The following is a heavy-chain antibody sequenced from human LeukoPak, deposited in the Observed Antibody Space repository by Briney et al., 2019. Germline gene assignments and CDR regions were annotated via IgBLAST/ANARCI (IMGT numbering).Heavy chain of an antibody. CDR1: GGSISSSSYY. V-gene: IGHV4-39*01. Sequence: PSETLSLTCTVSGGSISSSSYYWGWIRQPPGKGLESIGSIYYSGSTYYNPSLKSRVTISVDTSKNQFSLKLSSVTAADTAVYYCARHILWFGELSPNYYYYGMDVWGQGTTVTVSS. CDR2: IYYSGST. J-gene: IGHJ6*02. CDR3: ARHILWFGELSPNYYYYGMDV. D-gene: IGHD3-10*01.